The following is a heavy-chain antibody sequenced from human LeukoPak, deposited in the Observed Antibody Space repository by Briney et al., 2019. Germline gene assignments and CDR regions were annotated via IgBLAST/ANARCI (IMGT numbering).Heavy chain of an antibody. J-gene: IGHJ6*02. CDR1: GFTFSYYE. CDR2: ISSSGSTI. D-gene: IGHD3-22*01. V-gene: IGHV3-48*03. Sequence: GGSLRLSCAASGFTFSYYEMNWVRQAPGKGLEWVSYISSSGSTIYYADSVKGRFTISRDNAKNSLYLQMNSLRAEDTAVYYCARGDYYDTSGFRGGCYYYGMDVWGQGTTVTVSS. CDR3: ARGDYYDTSGFRGGCYYYGMDV.